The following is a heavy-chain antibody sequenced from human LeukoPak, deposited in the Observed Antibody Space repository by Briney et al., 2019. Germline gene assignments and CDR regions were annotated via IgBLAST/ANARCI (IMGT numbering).Heavy chain of an antibody. CDR3: ARAPHYYGSGPYYFDY. J-gene: IGHJ4*02. V-gene: IGHV1-69*04. D-gene: IGHD3-10*01. CDR1: GGTFSSYA. Sequence: SVKVSCKASGGTFSSYAISWVRQAPGQGLEWMGRIIPILGIANYAQKFQGRVTITADKSTSTAYMELSSLRSEDTAVYYCARAPHYYGSGPYYFDYWGQGTLVTVSS. CDR2: IIPILGIA.